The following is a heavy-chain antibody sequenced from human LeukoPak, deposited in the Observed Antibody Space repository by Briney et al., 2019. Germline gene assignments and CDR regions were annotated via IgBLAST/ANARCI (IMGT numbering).Heavy chain of an antibody. V-gene: IGHV4-61*01. CDR2: IYYSGST. CDR1: GGSVSSGSYY. Sequence: ASETLSLTCTVSGGSVSSGSYYWSWIRQPLGKGLEWIGYIYYSGSTNYNPSLKSRVTISVDTSKNQFSLKLSSVTAADTAVYYCARESRGGSISSGWYGYYYYGMDVWGQGTTVTVSS. J-gene: IGHJ6*02. D-gene: IGHD6-19*01. CDR3: ARESRGGSISSGWYGYYYYGMDV.